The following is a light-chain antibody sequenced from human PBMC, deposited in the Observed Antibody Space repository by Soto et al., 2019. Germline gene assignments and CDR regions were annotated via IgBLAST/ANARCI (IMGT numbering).Light chain of an antibody. CDR1: RSVDSH. CDR3: QQRGNWPPLT. V-gene: IGKV3-11*01. Sequence: EVVLTQSPATLSLSPGETATLSCRASRSVDSHLALYQHKPGQAPRLLIFEASTRATGVPARFSGSGSGTHVTLTINSLEPEDFAVYYCQQRGNWPPLTFGGGTKVEI. CDR2: EAS. J-gene: IGKJ4*01.